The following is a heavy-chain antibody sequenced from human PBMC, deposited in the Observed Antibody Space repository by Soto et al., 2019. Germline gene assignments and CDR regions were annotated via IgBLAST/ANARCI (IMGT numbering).Heavy chain of an antibody. CDR1: GFTFTSSA. CDR2: IVVGSNNT. CDR3: AAGTVVDARLYGMEV. J-gene: IGHJ6*02. Sequence: QMQLVQSGPEVKKPGTSVKVSCKASGFTFTSSAVRWVRQARGQRLEWIGWIVVGSNNTNYAQKFQERVTIARDMSTSTTYMELSSLRSEDTAVYYGAAGTVVDARLYGMEVWGQGTTVTVS. D-gene: IGHD2-15*01. V-gene: IGHV1-58*01.